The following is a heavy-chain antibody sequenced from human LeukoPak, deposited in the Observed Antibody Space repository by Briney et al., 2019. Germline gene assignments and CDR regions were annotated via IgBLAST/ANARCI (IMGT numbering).Heavy chain of an antibody. D-gene: IGHD3-22*01. J-gene: IGHJ4*02. CDR1: GFTFSRYW. V-gene: IGHV3-7*02. Sequence: GGSLRLSCAASGFTFSRYWMHWVRQAPGKGLEWVANIKQDGSEKYYVDSVKGRFTISRDNAKNSLYLQMNSLRAEDTAVYYCATSYDVSGYCFDYWGQGTLVTVSS. CDR3: ATSYDVSGYCFDY. CDR2: IKQDGSEK.